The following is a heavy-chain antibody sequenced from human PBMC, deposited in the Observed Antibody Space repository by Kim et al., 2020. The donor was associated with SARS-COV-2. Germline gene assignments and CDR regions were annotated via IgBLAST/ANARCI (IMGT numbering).Heavy chain of an antibody. CDR1: GYTFTSYD. Sequence: ASVKVSCKASGYTFTSYDINWVRQATGQGLEWMGWMNPNSGNTGYAQKFQGRVTMTRNTSISTAYMELSSLRSEDTAVYYCARLSWFSGGSWKEHADQYYYYYYGMDVWGQGTTVTVSS. D-gene: IGHD2-15*01. CDR2: MNPNSGNT. J-gene: IGHJ6*02. V-gene: IGHV1-8*01. CDR3: ARLSWFSGGSWKEHADQYYYYYYGMDV.